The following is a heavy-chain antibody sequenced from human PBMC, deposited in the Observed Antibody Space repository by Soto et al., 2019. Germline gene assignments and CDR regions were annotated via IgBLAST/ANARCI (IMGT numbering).Heavy chain of an antibody. CDR2: IYFDGITT. D-gene: IGHD1-26*01. CDR1: GFTFNTHW. Sequence: EVQLVESGGGVVQPGGSLRLSCTASGFTFNTHWMHWVRQAPGKGLVWVSRIYFDGITTNYADSVKGRLTVSRDNAKNKVYLHVNTRRDEDTAVYYCARGGAMGVDYWGQGTLVTVSS. J-gene: IGHJ4*02. CDR3: ARGGAMGVDY. V-gene: IGHV3-74*01.